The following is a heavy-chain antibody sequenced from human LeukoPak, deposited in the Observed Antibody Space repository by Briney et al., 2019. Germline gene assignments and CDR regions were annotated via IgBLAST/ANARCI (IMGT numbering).Heavy chain of an antibody. D-gene: IGHD3-10*01. CDR2: INSDGINT. CDR3: AGGGKVRGVTLYYYYYMDV. V-gene: IGHV3-74*01. CDR1: GFTFSNYW. Sequence: GGSLRLSCAASGFTFSNYWMHWVRQAPGKGLVWVSRINSDGINTSYADSVKGRFTISRDNAKNSLYLQMNSLRAEDTAVYYCAGGGKVRGVTLYYYYYMDVWGKGTTVTISS. J-gene: IGHJ6*03.